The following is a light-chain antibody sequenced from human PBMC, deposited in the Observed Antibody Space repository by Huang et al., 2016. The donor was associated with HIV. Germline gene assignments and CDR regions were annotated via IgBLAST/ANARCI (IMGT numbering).Light chain of an antibody. Sequence: DIVVTQSPDSLALSLGGTAAINCTASQSVLKTSNNKNCLSWYQLKPAQPPKLLIYWASTRESGVPDRFSGSGSGTHFTLTIASLQAEDVAVYYCHQYYDTPQTFGQGTKVEVK. V-gene: IGKV4-1*01. CDR3: HQYYDTPQT. CDR1: QSVLKTSNNKNC. CDR2: WAS. J-gene: IGKJ1*01.